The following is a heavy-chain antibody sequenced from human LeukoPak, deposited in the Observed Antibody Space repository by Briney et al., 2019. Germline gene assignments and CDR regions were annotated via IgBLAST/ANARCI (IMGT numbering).Heavy chain of an antibody. V-gene: IGHV3-33*06. CDR1: GFTFSSYG. D-gene: IGHD6-19*01. CDR3: AKDLSNRDSGWYGFFDY. J-gene: IGHJ4*02. Sequence: PGGSLRLSCAASGFTFSSYGMHWVRQAPGKGLEWVAVIWYDGSNKYYAGSVKGRFTISRDNSKNTLNLQMNSLRAEDTAVYYCAKDLSNRDSGWYGFFDYWGQGTLVTVSS. CDR2: IWYDGSNK.